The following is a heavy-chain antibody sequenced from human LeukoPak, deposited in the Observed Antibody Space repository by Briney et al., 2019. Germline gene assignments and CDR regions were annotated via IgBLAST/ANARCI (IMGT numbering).Heavy chain of an antibody. D-gene: IGHD2-2*01. Sequence: ASVKVSCKASGYAFTSYAMHWVRQAPGQRLEWMGWINAGNGNTKYSQKFQGRVTITRDTSASTAYMELSSLRSEDTAVYYCARDGDQYCSSTSCYLDYWGQGTLVTVSP. J-gene: IGHJ4*02. CDR3: ARDGDQYCSSTSCYLDY. CDR2: INAGNGNT. CDR1: GYAFTSYA. V-gene: IGHV1-3*01.